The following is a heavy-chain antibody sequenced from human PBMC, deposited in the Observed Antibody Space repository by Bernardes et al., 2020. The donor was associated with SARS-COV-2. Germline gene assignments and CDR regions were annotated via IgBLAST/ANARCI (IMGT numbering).Heavy chain of an antibody. V-gene: IGHV3-20*04. Sequence: GGSLRLSCAASGFTFNNYDMSWVRQAPGKGLAWVSGINRNGGRTGYEDSVKGRFTISRDNAKNSLYLQMNSLSAEDTALYYCARGRGSFANWYFDLWGRGTLVTVSS. D-gene: IGHD3-10*01. CDR3: ARGRGSFANWYFDL. CDR2: INRNGGRT. CDR1: GFTFNNYD. J-gene: IGHJ2*01.